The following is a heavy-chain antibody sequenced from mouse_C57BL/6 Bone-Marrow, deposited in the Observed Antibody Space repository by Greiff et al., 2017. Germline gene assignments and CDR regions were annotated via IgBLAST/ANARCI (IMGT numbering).Heavy chain of an antibody. CDR2: IDPENGDT. CDR1: GFNIKDDY. D-gene: IGHD2-3*01. V-gene: IGHV14-4*01. J-gene: IGHJ1*03. CDR3: TDPIYDGYYFDV. Sequence: EVQLQESGAELVRPGASVKLSCTASGFNIKDDYMSWVQQTPEQGLEWIGWIDPENGDTEYPSKFQGKATITADTSSNTDYLQLSSLTSEDTAVYYCTDPIYDGYYFDVWGTGTTVTVSS.